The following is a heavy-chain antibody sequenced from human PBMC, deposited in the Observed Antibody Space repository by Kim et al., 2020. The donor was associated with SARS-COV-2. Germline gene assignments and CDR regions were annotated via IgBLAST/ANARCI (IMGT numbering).Heavy chain of an antibody. V-gene: IGHV4-31*03. Sequence: SETLSLTCTVSGGSISSGGYYWSWIRQHPGKGLEWIGYIYYSGSTYYNPSLKSRVTISVDTSKNQFSLKLSSVTAADTAVYYCARGTYYYGSGRPNWFDPWGQGTLVTVSS. CDR1: GGSISSGGYY. D-gene: IGHD3-10*01. CDR3: ARGTYYYGSGRPNWFDP. CDR2: IYYSGST. J-gene: IGHJ5*02.